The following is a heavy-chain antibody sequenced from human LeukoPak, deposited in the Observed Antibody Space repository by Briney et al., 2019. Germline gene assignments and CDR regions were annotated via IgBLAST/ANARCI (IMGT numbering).Heavy chain of an antibody. CDR1: GGSISNYY. V-gene: IGHV4-59*01. J-gene: IGHJ4*02. Sequence: PSETLSLTCTVSGGSISNYYWSWIRQPPGKGLEWIGYIYSSGSTNYNPSLKSRVTISVDTSKNQFSLKLSSVTAADTAVYYCAREGSTNILDYWGQGTLVTVSS. D-gene: IGHD2-2*01. CDR3: AREGSTNILDY. CDR2: IYSSGST.